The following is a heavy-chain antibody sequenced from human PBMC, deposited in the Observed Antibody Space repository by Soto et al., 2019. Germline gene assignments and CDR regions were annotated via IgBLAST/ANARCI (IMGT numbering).Heavy chain of an antibody. J-gene: IGHJ5*02. V-gene: IGHV4-31*03. Sequence: QVQLQESGPGLVKPSQTLSLTCTVSGDSVSSSSYYWGWIRQHPGKGLEWIGYIHHSGTTYYNPSLKSRITLSVDTSKNRFSLRLSSVTAADTAVYYCASGLGYKAWGQGTLVTVSS. D-gene: IGHD5-12*01. CDR2: IHHSGTT. CDR3: ASGLGYKA. CDR1: GDSVSSSSYY.